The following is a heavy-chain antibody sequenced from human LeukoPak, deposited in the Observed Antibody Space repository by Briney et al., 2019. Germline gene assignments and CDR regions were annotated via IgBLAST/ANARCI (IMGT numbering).Heavy chain of an antibody. V-gene: IGHV3-21*01. CDR2: ISSSSSYI. CDR1: GFTFSSYS. J-gene: IGHJ6*03. D-gene: IGHD2-2*01. Sequence: GGTLRLSCAASGFTFSSYSMIWLPQAPGKGLEGVSSISSSSSYIYYADSVKGRFTISRDNAKNSLYLQMNSLRAEDTAVYYCARDQELDCSSTSCYREDSGGNMDVWGKGTTVTVSS. CDR3: ARDQELDCSSTSCYREDSGGNMDV.